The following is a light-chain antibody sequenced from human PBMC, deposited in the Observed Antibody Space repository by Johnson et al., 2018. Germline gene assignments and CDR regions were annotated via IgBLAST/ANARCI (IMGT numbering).Light chain of an antibody. CDR3: GTWDSSLSAGNV. CDR2: ENN. Sequence: QSVLTQPPSVSAAPGQKVTISCSGSSSNIVNNYVSWYQQLPGTAPTLLIYENNKRPSGIPDRFSGSKSGTSATLGITGLQTGDEADYYCGTWDSSLSAGNVFGTGTKVTVL. V-gene: IGLV1-51*02. CDR1: SSNIVNNY. J-gene: IGLJ1*01.